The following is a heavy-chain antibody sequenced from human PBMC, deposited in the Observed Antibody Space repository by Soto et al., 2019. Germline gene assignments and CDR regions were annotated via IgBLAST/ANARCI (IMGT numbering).Heavy chain of an antibody. J-gene: IGHJ5*02. CDR2: IYWDDDK. CDR3: AHSPVRADLWSASGSRGSSWFDP. CDR1: GFSLSSSGVG. Sequence: QITLKESGPTLVSPTQPLTLTCTFSGFSLSSSGVGVGWIRQPPGKALEWLALIYWDDDKRYSPSLKSRLTITKDTSKNQVVLTLINMDPVYTGTYYCAHSPVRADLWSASGSRGSSWFDPWGQGTLVTVSS. D-gene: IGHD3-3*01. V-gene: IGHV2-5*02.